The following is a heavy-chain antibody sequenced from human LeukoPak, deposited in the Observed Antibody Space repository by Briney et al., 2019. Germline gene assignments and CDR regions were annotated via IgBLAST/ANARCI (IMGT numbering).Heavy chain of an antibody. CDR2: IYSGGST. CDR3: ASGSGSYRTPYYYMDV. Sequence: GGSLRLSCAASGFTVSSNYMSWVRQAPGKGLEWVSVIYSGGSTYYADSVKGRFTISRNNSKNTLYLQMNSLRAEDTAVYYCASGSGSYRTPYYYMDVWGTGTTVTVSS. V-gene: IGHV3-53*01. CDR1: GFTVSSNY. D-gene: IGHD3-10*01. J-gene: IGHJ6*03.